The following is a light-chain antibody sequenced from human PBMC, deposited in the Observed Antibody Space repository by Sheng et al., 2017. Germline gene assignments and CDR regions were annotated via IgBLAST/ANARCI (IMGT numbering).Light chain of an antibody. CDR2: TAS. CDR1: QGIRSD. J-gene: IGKJ5*01. CDR3: LQDSNYPFT. Sequence: ATQMTQSPSSLSASVGDSVTITCRASQGIRSDLAWYQQQSGKAPKLLIYTASRLHSGVPSRFSGSGSGTDFTLTISSLQPEDFATYYCLQDSNYPFTFGQGTRLEIK. V-gene: IGKV1-6*01.